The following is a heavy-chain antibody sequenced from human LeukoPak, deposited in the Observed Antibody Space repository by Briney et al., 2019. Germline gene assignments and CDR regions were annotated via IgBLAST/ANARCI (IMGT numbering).Heavy chain of an antibody. CDR3: ARHYSGYALDY. V-gene: IGHV4-59*08. CDR2: IYYSGST. D-gene: IGHD5-12*01. CDR1: GGSISSYY. J-gene: IGHJ4*02. Sequence: SETLSLTCTVSGGSISSYYWSWIRQPPGKGLEWIGYIYYSGSTNYNPSLKSRVTISVDTSKNQSSLKLSSVTAADTAVYYCARHYSGYALDYWGQGTLVTVSS.